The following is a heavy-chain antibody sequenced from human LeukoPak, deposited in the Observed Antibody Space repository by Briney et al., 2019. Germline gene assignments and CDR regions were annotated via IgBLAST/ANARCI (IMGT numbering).Heavy chain of an antibody. CDR1: GGSISSSSYY. CDR2: IYYSGST. V-gene: IGHV4-39*01. Sequence: SETLSLTCTVSGGSISSSSYYWGWIRQPPGKGLEWIGSIYYSGSTYYNPSLKSRVTISVDTSKNQFSLKLSSVTAADTAVYYCARQGKYCSGGSCYGDWFDPWGQGTLVTVSS. D-gene: IGHD2-15*01. J-gene: IGHJ5*02. CDR3: ARQGKYCSGGSCYGDWFDP.